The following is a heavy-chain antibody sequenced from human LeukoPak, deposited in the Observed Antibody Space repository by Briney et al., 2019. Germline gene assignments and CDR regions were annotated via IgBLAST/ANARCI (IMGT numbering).Heavy chain of an antibody. D-gene: IGHD3-22*01. V-gene: IGHV4-59*08. J-gene: IGHJ3*02. Sequence: PSETLSLTCTVSGGSISSYYWSWIRQPPGKGLEWIGYIYYSGSTNYNPSLKSRVTISVDTSKNQFSLKLSSVTAADTAVYYCVSLLDSSGYFGLHFDAFDIWGQGTMVTVSS. CDR1: GGSISSYY. CDR3: VSLLDSSGYFGLHFDAFDI. CDR2: IYYSGST.